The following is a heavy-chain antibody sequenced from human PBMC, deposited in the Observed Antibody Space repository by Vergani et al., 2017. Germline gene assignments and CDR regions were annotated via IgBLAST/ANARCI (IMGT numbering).Heavy chain of an antibody. J-gene: IGHJ5*02. Sequence: QVQLQESGPGLVKPSETLSLTCTVSGGSISSYYWSWLRPPPGKGLEWIGYIYYSGSTNYNPSLKSRVTISLDTSKNQFSLKLSSVTAADTAVYYCARVRYDSSGPLADNWFDPWGQGTLVTVSS. V-gene: IGHV4-59*01. CDR3: ARVRYDSSGPLADNWFDP. CDR1: GGSISSYY. D-gene: IGHD3-22*01. CDR2: IYYSGST.